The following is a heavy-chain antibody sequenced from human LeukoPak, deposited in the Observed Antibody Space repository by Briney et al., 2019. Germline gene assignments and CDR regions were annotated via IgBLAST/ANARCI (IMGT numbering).Heavy chain of an antibody. V-gene: IGHV3-48*03. Sequence: GGSLRLSCAASGFTFSSYEMNWVRQAPGKGLEWVSYISSSGSTIYYADSVKGRFTISRDNSKNTLYLQMNSLRAEDTAVYYCAKEPFWDYYDSSGYWPGAFDIWGQGTMVTVSS. J-gene: IGHJ3*02. CDR2: ISSSGSTI. CDR1: GFTFSSYE. D-gene: IGHD3-22*01. CDR3: AKEPFWDYYDSSGYWPGAFDI.